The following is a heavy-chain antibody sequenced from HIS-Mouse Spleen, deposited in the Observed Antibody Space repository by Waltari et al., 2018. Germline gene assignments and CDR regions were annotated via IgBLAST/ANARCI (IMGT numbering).Heavy chain of an antibody. CDR3: ARDRYWYCDL. J-gene: IGHJ2*01. CDR1: GFTFSSYW. V-gene: IGHV3-7*01. CDR2: IKQDGSEK. Sequence: DSGFTFSSYWMSWVRQAPGKGLEWVANIKQDGSEKYYVDSVKGRFTISRDNAKNSLYLQMNSLRAEDTAVYYCARDRYWYCDLWGRGTLVTVSS.